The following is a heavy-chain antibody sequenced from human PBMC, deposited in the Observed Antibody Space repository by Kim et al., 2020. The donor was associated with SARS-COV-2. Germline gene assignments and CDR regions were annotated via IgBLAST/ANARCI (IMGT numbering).Heavy chain of an antibody. Sequence: YNADSVKGRFTISRDNSKNTLYLQMNSLRAEDTAVYYCAKIATIIYFDYWGQGTLVTVSS. V-gene: IGHV3-23*01. D-gene: IGHD5-12*01. J-gene: IGHJ4*02. CDR3: AKIATIIYFDY.